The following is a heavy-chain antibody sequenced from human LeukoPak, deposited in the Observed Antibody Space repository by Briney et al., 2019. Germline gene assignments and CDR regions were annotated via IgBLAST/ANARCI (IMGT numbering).Heavy chain of an antibody. CDR1: GFTFSSYW. CDR2: IWSHGNRK. CDR3: ARDSAADDNDFDV. V-gene: IGHV3-33*08. Sequence: GGSLRLSCAASGFTFSSYWMNWVRQAPGKGLEWVAVIWSHGNRKHHSDSVEGRFAISRDNSKNILYLQMNNLRAEDTALYYCARDSAADDNDFDVWGQGTMVTVSS. D-gene: IGHD6-25*01. J-gene: IGHJ3*01.